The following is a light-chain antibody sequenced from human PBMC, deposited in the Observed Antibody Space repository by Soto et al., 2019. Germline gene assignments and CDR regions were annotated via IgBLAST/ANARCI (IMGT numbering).Light chain of an antibody. Sequence: LSHSPFALPVAPGETLTLSCRASQSLXGNYLAWYQRNPGQAPSIPTDNSSSRETGAPDRFSGSGSGTAFTRTISRLKPDDFARYYCQQYGSTPCTFGHGTKVDIK. V-gene: IGKV3-20*01. CDR3: QQYGSTPCT. CDR2: NSS. CDR1: QSLXGNY. J-gene: IGKJ1*01.